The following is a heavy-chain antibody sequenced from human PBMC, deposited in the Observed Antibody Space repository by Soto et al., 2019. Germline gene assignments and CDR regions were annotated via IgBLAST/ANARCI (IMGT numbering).Heavy chain of an antibody. V-gene: IGHV3-30*18. CDR2: ISYDGSNK. D-gene: IGHD6-19*01. Sequence: QVQLVESGGGVVQPGRSLRLSCAASGFTFSSYGMHWVRQAPGKGLEWGAVISYDGSNKYYADSVKGRFTISRDNSKNTLYLQMNSLRAEDTAVYYCAKDHGDSSGWNAFDIWGQGTMVTVSS. J-gene: IGHJ3*02. CDR3: AKDHGDSSGWNAFDI. CDR1: GFTFSSYG.